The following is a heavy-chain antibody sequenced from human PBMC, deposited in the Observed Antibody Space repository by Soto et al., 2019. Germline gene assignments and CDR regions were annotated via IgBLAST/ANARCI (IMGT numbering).Heavy chain of an antibody. D-gene: IGHD3-10*01. Sequence: EVQLLESGGALVQPGGSLRLSCAASGFTFSSYAMYWVRQAPGKGLEWVSTISNSGNTYYADSVEGRFTIYRDNSKNTLYLQMNSLRAEDTAVYYCAKTKLRGVVVNVWGQGTTVTVSS. J-gene: IGHJ6*02. CDR3: AKTKLRGVVVNV. CDR1: GFTFSSYA. CDR2: ISNSGNT. V-gene: IGHV3-23*01.